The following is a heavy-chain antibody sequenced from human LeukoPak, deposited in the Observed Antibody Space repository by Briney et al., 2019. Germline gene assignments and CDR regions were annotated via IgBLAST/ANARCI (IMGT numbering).Heavy chain of an antibody. D-gene: IGHD3-22*01. CDR2: IYPGDSGT. J-gene: IGHJ6*02. CDR3: ARRGNGYYPYYYYGMDV. Sequence: GVSPKIFLWSSGYRFTSHWNGWGRPMPGEGLEWRGSIYPGDSGTRYSPSFQGPVTISADKSISTAYLQLSSLEASDTAMYYCARRGNGYYPYYYYGMDVWGQGTTVTVSS. CDR1: GYRFTSHW. V-gene: IGHV5-51*01.